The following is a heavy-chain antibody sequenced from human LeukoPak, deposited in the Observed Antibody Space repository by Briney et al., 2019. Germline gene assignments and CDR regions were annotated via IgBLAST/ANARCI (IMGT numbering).Heavy chain of an antibody. CDR1: GRSISSYY. Sequence: PSETLSLTCTVSGRSISSYYWSWIRQPPGKGLEWIGYIYYSGSTNYNPSLKSRVTISVDTSKNQFSLKLSSVTAADTAVYYCARTILVVPAYYFDYWGQGTLVTVSS. V-gene: IGHV4-59*01. CDR2: IYYSGST. D-gene: IGHD2-2*01. CDR3: ARTILVVPAYYFDY. J-gene: IGHJ4*02.